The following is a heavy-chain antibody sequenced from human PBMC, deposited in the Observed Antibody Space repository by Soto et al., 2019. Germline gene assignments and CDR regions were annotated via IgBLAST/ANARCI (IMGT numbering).Heavy chain of an antibody. CDR3: AKNQGGDFFDY. CDR1: GFTFSSYG. Sequence: QVQLVASGGGVVQPGRSLRLSCAASGFTFSSYGMHWVRQAPGKGLEWVAVISYDGSNKYYVDSVKGRFTISRDNSQNALYLQINSLRADDTAVYYCAKNQGGDFFDYWGQGTLVTVSS. J-gene: IGHJ4*02. CDR2: ISYDGSNK. V-gene: IGHV3-30*18.